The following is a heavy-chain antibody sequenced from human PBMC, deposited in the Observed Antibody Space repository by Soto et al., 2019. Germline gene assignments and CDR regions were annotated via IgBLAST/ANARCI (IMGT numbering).Heavy chain of an antibody. Sequence: SETLSLTCTVSGGSINSAGYYWSWLRQHPGQGLEWIGNIYYSGSTNYNPSLKSRVTISIDTSKNHFSLNLSSVTAADTAVYYCARVQTIFGIITVFDYWGQGTLVTVSS. CDR2: IYYSGST. J-gene: IGHJ4*02. V-gene: IGHV4-31*03. CDR3: ARVQTIFGIITVFDY. CDR1: GGSINSAGYY. D-gene: IGHD3-3*01.